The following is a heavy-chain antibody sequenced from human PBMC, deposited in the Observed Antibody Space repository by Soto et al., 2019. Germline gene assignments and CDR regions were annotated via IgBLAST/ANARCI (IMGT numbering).Heavy chain of an antibody. CDR1: GYTFTSYG. CDR3: AVHYGSGSYYNKPACY. D-gene: IGHD3-10*01. CDR2: ISAYNGNT. J-gene: IGHJ4*02. V-gene: IGHV1-18*03. Sequence: ASVKVSCKASGYTFTSYGISWVRQAPGQGLEWMGWISAYNGNTNYAQKLQGRVTMTTDTSTSTAYMELRSLRSDDMAVYYCAVHYGSGSYYNKPACYWGQGTLVTVSS.